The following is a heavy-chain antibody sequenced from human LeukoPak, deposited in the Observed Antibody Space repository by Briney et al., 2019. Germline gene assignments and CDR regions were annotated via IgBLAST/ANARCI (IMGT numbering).Heavy chain of an antibody. Sequence: ASVKVSCKASGYTFTSYGISWVRQAPGQGLEWMGWISAYNGNTNYAQKLQGRVTMTTDTSTSTAYMELRSLRSDDTAVCYCARNYYGSGSYYYFDYWGQGTLVTVSS. CDR1: GYTFTSYG. CDR3: ARNYYGSGSYYYFDY. CDR2: ISAYNGNT. D-gene: IGHD3-10*01. V-gene: IGHV1-18*01. J-gene: IGHJ4*02.